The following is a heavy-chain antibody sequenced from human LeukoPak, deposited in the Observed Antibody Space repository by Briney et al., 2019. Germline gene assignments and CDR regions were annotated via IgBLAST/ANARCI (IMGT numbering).Heavy chain of an antibody. CDR1: GGTFSSYA. J-gene: IGHJ5*02. CDR3: ARGRHYDNLTGYFSRDWFDP. CDR2: IIPIFGTA. D-gene: IGHD3-9*01. V-gene: IGHV1-69*05. Sequence: ASVKVSCKASGGTFSSYAISWVRQAPGQGLEWMGRIIPIFGTANYAQKFQGRATITTDESTSTAYMELSSLRSEDTAVYYCARGRHYDNLTGYFSRDWFDPWGQGTLVTVSS.